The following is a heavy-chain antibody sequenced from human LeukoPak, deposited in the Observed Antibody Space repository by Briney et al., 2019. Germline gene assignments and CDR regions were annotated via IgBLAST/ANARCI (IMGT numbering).Heavy chain of an antibody. CDR3: AKVIVGWLLDY. D-gene: IGHD3-16*02. Sequence: PGGSLRLSCAASGFTFSSYAMHWVRQAPGKGLEWVAVISYDGSNKYYADSVKGRFTISRDNSKNTLYLQMNSLRADDTAMYYCAKVIVGWLLDYWGQGTLVTVSS. V-gene: IGHV3-30*18. J-gene: IGHJ4*02. CDR1: GFTFSSYA. CDR2: ISYDGSNK.